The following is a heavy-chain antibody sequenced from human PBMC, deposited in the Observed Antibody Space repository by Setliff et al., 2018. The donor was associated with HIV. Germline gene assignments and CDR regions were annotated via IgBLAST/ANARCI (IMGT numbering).Heavy chain of an antibody. V-gene: IGHV4-59*08. CDR2: INYSGST. Sequence: ETLSLTCTVSGGSISSYYWSWIRQPPGKGLEWIGYINYSGSTNYNPSLQSRVTISVDTSKNHFSLKLTSVTAADTAVYYCARYSYGYVRDLRFDPWGQGTLVTVSS. J-gene: IGHJ5*02. CDR3: ARYSYGYVRDLRFDP. CDR1: GGSISSYY. D-gene: IGHD5-18*01.